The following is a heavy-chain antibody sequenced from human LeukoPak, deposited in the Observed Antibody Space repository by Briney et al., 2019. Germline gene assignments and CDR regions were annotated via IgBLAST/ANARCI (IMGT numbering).Heavy chain of an antibody. CDR3: AKEGVYCSSTSCYPRPGYSNNYLDY. CDR2: ISYDGSNK. J-gene: IGHJ4*02. D-gene: IGHD2-2*01. CDR1: GFTFSSYG. Sequence: GGSLRLSCAASGFTFSSYGMHWVRQAPGKGLEWVAVISYDGSNKYYADSVKGRFTISRDNSKNTLYLQMNSLRAEDTAVYYCAKEGVYCSSTSCYPRPGYSNNYLDYWGQGTLVTVSS. V-gene: IGHV3-30*18.